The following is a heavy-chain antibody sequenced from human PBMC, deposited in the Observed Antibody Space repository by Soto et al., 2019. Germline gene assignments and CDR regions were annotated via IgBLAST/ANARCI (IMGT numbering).Heavy chain of an antibody. J-gene: IGHJ3*02. CDR3: ARLRFLEWLLSNDAFDI. D-gene: IGHD3-3*01. CDR2: ITHSGST. Sequence: QVQLQQWGAGLLKPSETLSLTCAVYGGSFSGYYWSWIRQPPGKGLEWIGEITHSGSTNYNPSLKSRVTISVDTSKNQFSLKLSSVTAADTAAYYCARLRFLEWLLSNDAFDIWGQGTMVTVSS. CDR1: GGSFSGYY. V-gene: IGHV4-34*01.